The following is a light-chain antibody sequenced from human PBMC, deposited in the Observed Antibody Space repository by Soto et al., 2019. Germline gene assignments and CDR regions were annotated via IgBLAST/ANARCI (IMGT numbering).Light chain of an antibody. V-gene: IGKV3-20*01. CDR3: QQYGSSLYT. Sequence: EIVLTQSPGTLSLSPGERVTLSCRASQSIASTYLTWYQQKPGQAPRLLIYGASRRATGIPDRSSGSGSGTDFSLTISRLEPEDFAVYYCQQYGSSLYTFGQGTKLEI. J-gene: IGKJ2*01. CDR2: GAS. CDR1: QSIASTY.